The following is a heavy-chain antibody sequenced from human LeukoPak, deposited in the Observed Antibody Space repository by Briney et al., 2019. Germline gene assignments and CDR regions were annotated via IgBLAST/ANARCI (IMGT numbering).Heavy chain of an antibody. V-gene: IGHV3-53*01. J-gene: IGHJ4*02. CDR3: ARGHRGPFDY. CDR1: GFTVSTNY. Sequence: GGSLRLSCAASGFTVSTNYMSWVRQAPGKGLEWVSVSYSGGSSYYADSVKGRFTISRDNAKNSLYLQMNSLRAEDTAVYYCARGHRGPFDYWGQGTLVTVSS. CDR2: SYSGGSS.